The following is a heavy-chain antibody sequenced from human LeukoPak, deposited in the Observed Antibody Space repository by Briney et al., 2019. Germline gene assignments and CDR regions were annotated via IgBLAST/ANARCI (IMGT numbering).Heavy chain of an antibody. CDR3: ARWKMELQRNAFDF. CDR2: INQDRSEE. J-gene: IGHJ3*01. D-gene: IGHD1-26*01. V-gene: IGHV3-7*01. Sequence: PGGSLRLSCAASGFNVRTYWMSWLRQAPRRGPEWVADINQDRSEEYYVQSVKGRFTVSRDNAQNAVFLQMTNLRADDTAVYYCARWKMELQRNAFDFWGQGTVVTVSS. CDR1: GFNVRTYW.